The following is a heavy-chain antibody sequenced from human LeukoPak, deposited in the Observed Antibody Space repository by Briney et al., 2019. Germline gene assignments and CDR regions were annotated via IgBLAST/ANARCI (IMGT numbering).Heavy chain of an antibody. CDR3: ARVRCSGGSCYSFVYYYYGMDV. CDR1: GGTFSRYA. Sequence: SVKVCCKASGGTFSRYAISWVRQAPGQGLEWMGRIIPILGIANYVQKFQGRVTITADKSTSTAYMELSSLRSEDTAVYYCARVRCSGGSCYSFVYYYYGMDVWGQGTTVTVSS. CDR2: IIPILGIA. J-gene: IGHJ6*02. D-gene: IGHD2-15*01. V-gene: IGHV1-69*04.